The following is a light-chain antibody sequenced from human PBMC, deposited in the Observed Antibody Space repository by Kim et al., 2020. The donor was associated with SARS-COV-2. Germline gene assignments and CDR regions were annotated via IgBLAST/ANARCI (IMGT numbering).Light chain of an antibody. J-gene: IGLJ3*02. V-gene: IGLV2-14*03. CDR1: DSEVGGHDA. CDR3: NTYTSGRTWV. Sequence: GQSITISCSGTDSEVGGHDAVSWYQQRPGKAPRLMIYDVSKQPSGVSNRFSGSKSGDTASQTISGLQAEDEADYYCNTYTSGRTWVFGGGTQLTVL. CDR2: DVS.